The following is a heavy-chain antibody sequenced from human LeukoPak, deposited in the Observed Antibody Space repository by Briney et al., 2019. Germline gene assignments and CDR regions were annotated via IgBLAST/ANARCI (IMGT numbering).Heavy chain of an antibody. D-gene: IGHD3-22*01. CDR2: IIPILGIA. V-gene: IGHV1-69*04. J-gene: IGHJ4*02. Sequence: SVKVSCKASGGTFRSYAISWVRQAPGQGLEWMGRIIPILGIAKYAQKFQGRVTITADKSTSTAYMELSSLRSEDTAVYYCARDPRGYYDSSRRGGDYWAREPWSPSPQ. CDR1: GGTFRSYA. CDR3: ARDPRGYYDSSRRGGDY.